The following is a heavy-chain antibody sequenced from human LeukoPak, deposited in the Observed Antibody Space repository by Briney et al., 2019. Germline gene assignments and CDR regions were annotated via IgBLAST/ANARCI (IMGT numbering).Heavy chain of an antibody. Sequence: PSQTLSLTCTVSGGSISSGSYYWSWIRQPAGKGLEWIGRIYTSGSTNYNPSLKSRVTISVDTSKNQFSLKLSSVTAADTAVYYCARFHYSNIGDYYYMDVWGKGTTVTVSS. CDR1: GGSISSGSYY. CDR2: IYTSGST. V-gene: IGHV4-61*02. CDR3: ARFHYSNIGDYYYMDV. J-gene: IGHJ6*03. D-gene: IGHD4-11*01.